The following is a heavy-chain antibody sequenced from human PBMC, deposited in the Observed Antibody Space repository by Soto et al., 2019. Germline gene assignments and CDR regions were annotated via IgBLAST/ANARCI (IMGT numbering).Heavy chain of an antibody. D-gene: IGHD3-9*01. CDR2: ISGSGGST. J-gene: IGHJ4*02. CDR3: ARDESYDILTGYYTPQRFDY. CDR1: GFTFSSYA. V-gene: IGHV3-23*01. Sequence: GSLRLSCAASGFTFSSYAMSWVRQAPGKGLEWVSAISGSGGSTYYADSVKGRFTISRDNSKNTLYLQMNSLRAEDTAVYYCARDESYDILTGYYTPQRFDYWGQGSLVTVSS.